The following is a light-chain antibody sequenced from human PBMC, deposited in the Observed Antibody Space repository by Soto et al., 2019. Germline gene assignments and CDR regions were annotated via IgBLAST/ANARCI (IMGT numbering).Light chain of an antibody. CDR3: QQYGRSPLT. CDR2: GAS. V-gene: IGKV3-20*01. Sequence: ESVFTQPPGNVHLPPGETATLSSRASQSVSSSYLAWYQQKPGQSPRLLIFGASSRANGIPDRFSGSGSGTDFILTISRLEPEDFAVFYCQQYGRSPLTFGGGTKVDIK. CDR1: QSVSSSY. J-gene: IGKJ4*01.